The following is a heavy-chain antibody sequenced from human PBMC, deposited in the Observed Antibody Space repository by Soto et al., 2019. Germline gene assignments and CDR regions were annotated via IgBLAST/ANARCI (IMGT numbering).Heavy chain of an antibody. J-gene: IGHJ2*01. CDR2: IYYSGST. CDR3: ARDRWGDTLWYFDL. CDR1: GGSISSGDYY. V-gene: IGHV4-30-4*01. D-gene: IGHD2-21*02. Sequence: QVQLQESGPGLVKPSQTLSLTCTVSGGSISSGDYYWSWIRQPPGKGLEWIGYIYYSGSTYYNPSPNSRATISVDTSKNQFSLKLSSVTAADTAVYYCARDRWGDTLWYFDLWGRGTLVTVSS.